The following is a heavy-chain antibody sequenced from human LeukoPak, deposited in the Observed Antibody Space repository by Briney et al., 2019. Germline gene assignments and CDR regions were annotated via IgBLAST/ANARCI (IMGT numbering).Heavy chain of an antibody. CDR3: ARDDYGDYLNWFDP. CDR1: GGSISSSSYY. Sequence: SETLSLTCTVSGGSISSSSYYWGWIRQPPGKGLEWIGSIYYSGSTYYNPSLKSRVTISVDTSKNQFSLKLSSVTAADTVVYYCARDDYGDYLNWFDPWGQGTLVTVSS. CDR2: IYYSGST. D-gene: IGHD4-17*01. J-gene: IGHJ5*02. V-gene: IGHV4-39*07.